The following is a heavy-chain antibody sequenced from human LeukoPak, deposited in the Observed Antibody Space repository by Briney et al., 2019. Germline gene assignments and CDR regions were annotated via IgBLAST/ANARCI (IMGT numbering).Heavy chain of an antibody. CDR2: ISSSGSTI. V-gene: IGHV3-48*03. CDR1: GFTFSSYE. J-gene: IGHJ5*02. CDR3: AREAWQQLVLGNWFDP. Sequence: GGSLRLSCAASGFTFSSYEVNWVRQAPGKGLEWVSYISSSGSTIYYADSVKGRFTISRDNAKNSLYLQMNSLRAEDTAVYYCAREAWQQLVLGNWFDPWGQGTLVTVSS. D-gene: IGHD6-13*01.